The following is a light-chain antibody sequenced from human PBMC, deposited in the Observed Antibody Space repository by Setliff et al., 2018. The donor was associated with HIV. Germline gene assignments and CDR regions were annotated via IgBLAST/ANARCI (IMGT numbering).Light chain of an antibody. CDR2: EVG. V-gene: IGLV2-14*01. J-gene: IGLJ1*01. CDR1: SSDVGGYDY. Sequence: QSVLTQPASVSGSPGQSITISCTGTSSDVGGYDYVSWYQQHPGKAPKLMIYEVGNRPSGVSNRFSGSKSGNTASLTISGLQAEDEADYYCSSYTSSFTRVFGTGTKVTVL. CDR3: SSYTSSFTRV.